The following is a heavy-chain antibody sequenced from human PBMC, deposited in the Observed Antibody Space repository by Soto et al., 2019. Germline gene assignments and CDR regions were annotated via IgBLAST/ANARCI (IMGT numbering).Heavy chain of an antibody. CDR3: AKHQGGVTDFYYGMDV. CDR2: ISYDGSNK. Sequence: QVQLVESGGGVVQPGRSLRLSCAASGFTFSSYGMHWVRQAPGKGLEWVAVISYDGSNKYYADSVKGRFTISRDNSKNXLYLQMNSLRAEDTAVYYCAKHQGGVTDFYYGMDVWGQGTTVTVSS. J-gene: IGHJ6*02. CDR1: GFTFSSYG. D-gene: IGHD3-3*01. V-gene: IGHV3-30*18.